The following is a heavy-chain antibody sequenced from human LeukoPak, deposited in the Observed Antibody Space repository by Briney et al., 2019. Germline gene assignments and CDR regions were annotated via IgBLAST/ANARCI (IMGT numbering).Heavy chain of an antibody. CDR1: GGTFSSYA. CDR2: IIPIFGIA. J-gene: IGHJ4*02. Sequence: GASVKVSCKASGGTFSSYAISWVRQAPGQGLEWMGRIIPIFGIANYAQKFQGRVTITADKSTSTAYMELSGLRSEDTAVYYCARHYDSSGYYSDYWGQGTLVTVSS. CDR3: ARHYDSSGYYSDY. D-gene: IGHD3-22*01. V-gene: IGHV1-69*04.